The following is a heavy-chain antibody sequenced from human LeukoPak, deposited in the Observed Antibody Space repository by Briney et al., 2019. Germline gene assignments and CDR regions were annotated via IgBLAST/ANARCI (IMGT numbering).Heavy chain of an antibody. CDR2: IKQDGSEK. Sequence: QPGGSLRLSCAASGFTFSSYWMSWVRQAPGKGLEWVANIKQDGSEKYYVDSVKGRFTISRDNAKNSLYLQMNSLRAEDTAVYYCARGTGDIVLMVYDNWFDPWGQGTLVTVSS. CDR3: ARGTGDIVLMVYDNWFDP. D-gene: IGHD2-8*01. V-gene: IGHV3-7*01. J-gene: IGHJ5*02. CDR1: GFTFSSYW.